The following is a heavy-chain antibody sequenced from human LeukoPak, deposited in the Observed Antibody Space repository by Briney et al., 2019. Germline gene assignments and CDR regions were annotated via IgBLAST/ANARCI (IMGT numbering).Heavy chain of an antibody. CDR2: IYHGGST. D-gene: IGHD1-26*01. CDR3: ARESPGRYHIDY. V-gene: IGHV4-38-2*02. J-gene: IGHJ4*02. CDR1: GYSISSGYY. Sequence: PSETLSLTCTVSGYSISSGYYWGWIRQPPGKGLEWIGSIYHGGSTYSNPSLKSRVAISVDSSKNQFSLKLSSVTAADTAVYYCARESPGRYHIDYWGQGTLVTVSS.